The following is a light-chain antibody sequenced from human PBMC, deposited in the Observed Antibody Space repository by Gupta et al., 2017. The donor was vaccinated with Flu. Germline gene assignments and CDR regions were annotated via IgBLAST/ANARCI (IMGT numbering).Light chain of an antibody. CDR1: QSVTHSH. CDR2: GAP. J-gene: IGKJ1*01. CDR3: QQYCGSPRT. V-gene: IGKV3-20*01. Sequence: EIVLTQSPGTLSLSPGERATLSCRASQSVTHSHLAWYQQKPGQTPRLLIYGAPSRATGVADRFRGSGSGTDFTLTISRLDPEDFAVYFCQQYCGSPRTLGQGTKVEIK.